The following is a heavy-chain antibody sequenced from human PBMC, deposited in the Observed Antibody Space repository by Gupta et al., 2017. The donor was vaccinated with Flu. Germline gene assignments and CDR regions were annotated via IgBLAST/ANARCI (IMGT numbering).Heavy chain of an antibody. Sequence: QVQLVQSGAEVKKPGSSVKVSCKASGGTFSSYTISWVRQAPGQGLEWMGRIIPILGIANEAQKFQGRVTITADKATSTAYMELSSMRAEDTAVYYGAREAELQQLDDWGQGTLVTVSS. CDR3: AREAELQQLDD. CDR1: GGTFSSYT. D-gene: IGHD1-7*01. J-gene: IGHJ4*02. V-gene: IGHV1-69*08. CDR2: IIPILGIA.